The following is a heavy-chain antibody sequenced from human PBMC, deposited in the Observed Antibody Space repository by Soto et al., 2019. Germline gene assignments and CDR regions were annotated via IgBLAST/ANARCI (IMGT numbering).Heavy chain of an antibody. Sequence: QVQLQQWGAGLLKPSETLSLTCAVYGGSFSGYYWSWIRQPPGKGLEWIGEINHSGSTNYNPSLKSRVTISVDTSKNQFSLKLSSVTAADTAVYYCARGRIYYYDSSFDYWGQGTLVTVSS. V-gene: IGHV4-34*01. J-gene: IGHJ4*02. CDR1: GGSFSGYY. D-gene: IGHD3-22*01. CDR3: ARGRIYYYDSSFDY. CDR2: INHSGST.